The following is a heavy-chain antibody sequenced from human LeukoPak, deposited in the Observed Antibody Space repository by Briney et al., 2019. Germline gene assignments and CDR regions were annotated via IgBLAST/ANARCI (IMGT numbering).Heavy chain of an antibody. CDR2: ISNSGDAT. J-gene: IGHJ4*02. CDR3: AGDRATSYFDY. Sequence: PGGSLRLSCAASGFTFSNYAMSWVRQAPGKGLEWVSTISNSGDATYYADSVKGRFTISRDNSKNTLYLQMNSLRAEDTAVYYCAGDRATSYFDYWGQGALVTISS. D-gene: IGHD1-26*01. V-gene: IGHV3-23*01. CDR1: GFTFSNYA.